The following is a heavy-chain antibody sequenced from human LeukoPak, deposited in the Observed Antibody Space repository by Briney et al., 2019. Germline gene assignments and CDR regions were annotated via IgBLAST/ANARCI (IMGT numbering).Heavy chain of an antibody. J-gene: IGHJ5*02. CDR1: GGSISSSSYY. D-gene: IGHD6-13*01. V-gene: IGHV4-39*07. CDR3: ARREKGFSSWYNNWFDP. CDR2: INHSGST. Sequence: PSETLSLTCTVSGGSISSSSYYWGWIRQPPGKGLEWIGEINHSGSTNYNPSLKSRVTISVDTSKNQFSLKLSSVTAADTAVYYCARREKGFSSWYNNWFDPWGQGTLVTVSS.